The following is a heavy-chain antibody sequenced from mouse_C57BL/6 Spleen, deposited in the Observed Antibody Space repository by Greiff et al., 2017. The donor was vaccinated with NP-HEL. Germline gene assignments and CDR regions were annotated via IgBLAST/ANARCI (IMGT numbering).Heavy chain of an antibody. CDR1: GYAFSSYW. V-gene: IGHV1-80*01. CDR2: IYPGDGDT. J-gene: IGHJ4*01. Sequence: QVQLKESGAELVKPGASVKISCKASGYAFSSYWMNWVKQRHGKGLEWIGQIYPGDGDTNYNGKFKGKATLTADKSSSTAYMQLSSLTSEDSAVYFCARGGGSSYRAMDYWGQGTSVTVSS. CDR3: ARGGGSSYRAMDY. D-gene: IGHD1-1*01.